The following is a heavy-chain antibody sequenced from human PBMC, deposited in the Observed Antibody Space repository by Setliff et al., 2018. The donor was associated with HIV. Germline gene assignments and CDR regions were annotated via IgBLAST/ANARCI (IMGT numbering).Heavy chain of an antibody. CDR3: ARAHTGGWSH. CDR2: IYTTGST. J-gene: IGHJ4*02. Sequence: SETLSLTCTVSGGSIRSGSYHWTWIRQPAGKGLEWVGHIYTTGSTDYNPSLKSRVTISVDTPKNQFSLKLSSVTAADTAVYYCARAHTGGWSHWGQGTLVTVSS. CDR1: GGSIRSGSYH. D-gene: IGHD6-19*01. V-gene: IGHV4-61*09.